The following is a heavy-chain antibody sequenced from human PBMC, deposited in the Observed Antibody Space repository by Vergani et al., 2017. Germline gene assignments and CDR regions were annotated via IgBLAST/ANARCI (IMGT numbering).Heavy chain of an antibody. Sequence: QVQLVESGGGVVQPGRSLRLSCAASGFTFSSYAMHWVRQAPGKGLEWVAVISYDGSNKYYADSVKGRFTISRDNSKNTLYLQMNSLRAEDTAGYYCARAGIAVAGPPRHWGQGTLVTVSS. D-gene: IGHD6-19*01. V-gene: IGHV3-30*01. CDR1: GFTFSSYA. CDR2: ISYDGSNK. CDR3: ARAGIAVAGPPRH. J-gene: IGHJ1*01.